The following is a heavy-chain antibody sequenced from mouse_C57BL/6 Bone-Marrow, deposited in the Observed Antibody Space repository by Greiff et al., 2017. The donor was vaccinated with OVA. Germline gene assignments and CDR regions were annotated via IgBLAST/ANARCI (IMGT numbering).Heavy chain of an antibody. J-gene: IGHJ2*01. V-gene: IGHV1-74*01. CDR3: AIGDYDPSYFDY. CDR2: IHPSDSDT. Sequence: QVQLQQPGAELVKPGASVKVSCKASGYTFTSYWMHWVKQRPGQGLEWIGRIHPSDSDTNYNQKFKGKATLTVDKSSSTAYMQLSSLTSEDSAFDDCAIGDYDPSYFDYWGQGTTLTVSS. D-gene: IGHD1-1*01. CDR1: GYTFTSYW.